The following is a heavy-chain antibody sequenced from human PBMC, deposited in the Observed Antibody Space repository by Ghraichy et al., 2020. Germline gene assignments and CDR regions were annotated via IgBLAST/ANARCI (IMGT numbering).Heavy chain of an antibody. D-gene: IGHD3-3*01. CDR2: IYYSGST. CDR1: GGSISSYY. CDR3: ARGGGTIFGVAPSGAFDI. J-gene: IGHJ3*02. V-gene: IGHV4-59*01. Sequence: SETLSLTCTVSGGSISSYYWSWIRQPPGKGLEWIGYIYYSGSTNYNPSLKSRVTISVDTSKNQFSLKLSSVTAADTAVYYCARGGGTIFGVAPSGAFDIWCQGTMVTVSS.